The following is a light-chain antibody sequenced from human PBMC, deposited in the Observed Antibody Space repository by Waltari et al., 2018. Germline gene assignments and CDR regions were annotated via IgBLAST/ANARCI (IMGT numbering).Light chain of an antibody. CDR3: HQYYTTPYT. CDR2: WAS. V-gene: IGKV4-1*01. Sequence: DIVMTQSPDSLAVSLVERATIPCKSSQTVLYSSTNKNYLAWYQQKPGQPPKLLIYWASTRESWVPDRFSGSGSGTDFTLTVSSLQAEDVAVYYCHQYYTTPYTFGQGTKLEIK. CDR1: QTVLYSSTNKNY. J-gene: IGKJ2*01.